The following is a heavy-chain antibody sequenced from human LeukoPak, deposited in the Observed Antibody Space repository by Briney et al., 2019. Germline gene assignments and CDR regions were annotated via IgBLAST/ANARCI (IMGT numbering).Heavy chain of an antibody. V-gene: IGHV3-53*01. D-gene: IGHD1-26*01. J-gene: IGHJ3*02. CDR2: IYSGGST. CDR3: ARDGSQPWEAFDI. CDR1: GFTVSSSY. Sequence: GGSLRLSCAASGFTVSSSYMSWVRQAPGKGLEWVSVIYSGGSTYYADSVKGRFTISRDNSKNTLYLQMNSLRAEDTAVYYCARDGSQPWEAFDIWGQGTMVTVSS.